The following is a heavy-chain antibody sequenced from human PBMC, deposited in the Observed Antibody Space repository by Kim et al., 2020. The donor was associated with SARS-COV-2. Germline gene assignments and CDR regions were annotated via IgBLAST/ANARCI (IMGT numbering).Heavy chain of an antibody. CDR2: ISYDGSNK. Sequence: GGSLRLSCAASGFTFSSYAMHWVRQAPGKGLEWVAVISYDGSNKYYADSVKGRFTISRDNSKNTLYLQMNSLRAEDTAVYYCAREFKLTGYYTEDYWGQGTLVTVSS. CDR3: AREFKLTGYYTEDY. J-gene: IGHJ4*02. D-gene: IGHD3-9*01. V-gene: IGHV3-30-3*01. CDR1: GFTFSSYA.